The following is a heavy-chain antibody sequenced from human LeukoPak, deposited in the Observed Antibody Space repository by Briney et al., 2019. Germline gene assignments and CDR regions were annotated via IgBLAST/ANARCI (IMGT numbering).Heavy chain of an antibody. D-gene: IGHD5-24*01. CDR2: IRSNGVSNGVNT. CDR1: RFTFSSYA. Sequence: PGGSLRLSCSASRFTFSSYAMHWVRQAPGKGLEHVSAIRSNGVSNGVNTYYADSVKGRFTISRDNSKNSLFLQMNSLRAEDTAVYYCTRTLQSVRDGYKSFDSWGQRTLVTVSS. CDR3: TRTLQSVRDGYKSFDS. V-gene: IGHV3-64*04. J-gene: IGHJ4*02.